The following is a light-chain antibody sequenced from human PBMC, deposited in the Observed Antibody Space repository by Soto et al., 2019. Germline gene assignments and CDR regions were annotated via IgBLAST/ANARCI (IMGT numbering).Light chain of an antibody. CDR2: AAS. CDR1: QGISRS. V-gene: IGKV1D-12*01. CDR3: QQADTFPIT. J-gene: IGKJ5*01. Sequence: DIQMTQSPSSVSASVGDRVTISCQASQGISRSLAWYQQKPGRAPKLLIYAASSLQSGVPSGFSGSGFGTDFTLTISSLQPEDSAIYYCQQADTFPITFGQGTR.